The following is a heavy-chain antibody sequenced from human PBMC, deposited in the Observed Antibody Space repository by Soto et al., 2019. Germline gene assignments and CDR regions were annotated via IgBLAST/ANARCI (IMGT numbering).Heavy chain of an antibody. CDR3: AKDQTDVTLFDY. Sequence: GVLRLSCAASGLSFSSLAMSWVRQAPGKGLEWVSSISGRGVDTLYADSVKGRFTISSDNFRNTLYLQVNSLRAEDTAVYYCAKDQTDVTLFDYWGQGTLVTVSS. CDR1: GLSFSSLA. CDR2: ISGRGVDT. V-gene: IGHV3-23*01. D-gene: IGHD2-21*02. J-gene: IGHJ4*02.